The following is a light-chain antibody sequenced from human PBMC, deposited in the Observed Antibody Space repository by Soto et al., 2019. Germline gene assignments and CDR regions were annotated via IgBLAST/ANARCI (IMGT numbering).Light chain of an antibody. CDR1: QAINHH. V-gene: IGKV1-33*01. J-gene: IGKJ1*01. CDR3: QQFHNLPWT. CDR2: DAS. Sequence: DIQMTQSPSSLSTSVGDRVTITCQASQAINHHLNWYQQKPGKAPKLLIYDASNLETGAPSKFSGRGSGKDFILTISSLQPEDIATYYCQQFHNLPWTFGQGTKVEIE.